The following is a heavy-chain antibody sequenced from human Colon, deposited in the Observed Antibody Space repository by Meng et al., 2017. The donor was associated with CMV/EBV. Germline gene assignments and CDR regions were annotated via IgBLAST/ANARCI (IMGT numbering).Heavy chain of an antibody. CDR2: TLNKYNSYTT. D-gene: IGHD4-11*01. Sequence: GESLKISCAASGFSFKDHYMDWVRQAPGKGLQWLGRTLNKYNSYTTEYAASVKGRFTISRDDSRNLLYLQMNSLRAEDTTVYYCARDSNDYSDYAHWFDAWGQGTLVTVSS. CDR1: GFSFKDHY. V-gene: IGHV3-72*01. CDR3: ARDSNDYSDYAHWFDA. J-gene: IGHJ5*02.